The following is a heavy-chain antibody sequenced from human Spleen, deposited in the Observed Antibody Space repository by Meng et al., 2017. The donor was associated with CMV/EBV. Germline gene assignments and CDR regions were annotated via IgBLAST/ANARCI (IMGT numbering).Heavy chain of an antibody. CDR2: ISGSGRTI. CDR3: ARDSDDYDFWSAYYTDAFDF. CDR1: GGSISSYY. Sequence: GGSLRLSCTVSGGSISSYYWSWIRQPPGKGLERVSYISGSGRTIYYADSVKGLFTISRDNAKKSLFLQMNSLRAEDTAVYYCARDSDDYDFWSAYYTDAFDFWGQGTMVTVSS. V-gene: IGHV3-11*04. J-gene: IGHJ3*01. D-gene: IGHD3-3*01.